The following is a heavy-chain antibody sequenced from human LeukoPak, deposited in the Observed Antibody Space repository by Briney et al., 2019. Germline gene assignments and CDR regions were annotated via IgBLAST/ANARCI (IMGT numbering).Heavy chain of an antibody. CDR1: GYTFTSYD. Sequence: ASVKVSCKASGYTFTSYDINWVRQATGQGLEWMGWMNPNSGNTGYAQKFQGRVTMTRNTSISTAYMELSSLRSEDTAVYYCARVAITMVWGVSSGPFYWGQGTLVTVSS. J-gene: IGHJ4*02. CDR3: ARVAITMVWGVSSGPFY. CDR2: MNPNSGNT. D-gene: IGHD3-10*01. V-gene: IGHV1-8*01.